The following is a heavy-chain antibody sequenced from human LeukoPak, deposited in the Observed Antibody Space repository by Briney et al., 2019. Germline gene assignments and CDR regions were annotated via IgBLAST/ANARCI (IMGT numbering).Heavy chain of an antibody. J-gene: IGHJ4*02. CDR3: AKWGDYDVLTGYYVSDY. D-gene: IGHD3-9*01. Sequence: GASLRLSCAASGFTFSNYAMSWVRQAPGKGLEWVSAITSGGSGTYYADSMKSRFTISRDNSKNTLYLQINSLRAEDTAVYYCAKWGDYDVLTGYYVSDYWGQGTLVTVSS. V-gene: IGHV3-23*01. CDR1: GFTFSNYA. CDR2: ITSGGSGT.